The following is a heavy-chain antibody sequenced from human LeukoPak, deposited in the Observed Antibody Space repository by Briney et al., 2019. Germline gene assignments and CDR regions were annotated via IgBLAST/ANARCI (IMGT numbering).Heavy chain of an antibody. CDR1: GGTFSSYA. Sequence: SVKVSCKASGGTFSSYAISWVRQAPGQGLEWVGGIIPIFRTAHYAQKFQGRVTITTDDATSTAYMELSSLRSEDTAVYYCARSYYYDSSGSLHFQHWGQGTLVTVSS. CDR2: IIPIFRTA. J-gene: IGHJ1*01. D-gene: IGHD3-22*01. V-gene: IGHV1-69*05. CDR3: ARSYYYDSSGSLHFQH.